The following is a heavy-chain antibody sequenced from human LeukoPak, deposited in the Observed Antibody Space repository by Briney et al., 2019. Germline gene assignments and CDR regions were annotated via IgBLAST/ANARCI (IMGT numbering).Heavy chain of an antibody. D-gene: IGHD6-13*01. V-gene: IGHV3-30*02. CDR3: AKALSDYNTTWSGGPTDY. CDR2: IWYDGSNK. CDR1: GFTFSSYG. Sequence: GGSLRLSCAASGFTFSSYGMHWVRQAPGKGLEWVAVIWYDGSNKYYADSVKGRFTISRDNSKNTLYLQMNTLRAEDTAVYYCAKALSDYNTTWSGGPTDYWGQGTLVTVSS. J-gene: IGHJ4*02.